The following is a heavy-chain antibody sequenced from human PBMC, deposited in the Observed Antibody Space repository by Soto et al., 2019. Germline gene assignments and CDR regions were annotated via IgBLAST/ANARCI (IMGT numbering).Heavy chain of an antibody. D-gene: IGHD3-16*01. J-gene: IGHJ4*02. CDR1: GFTVSTKY. Sequence: EVQLVESGGGLVQPGGSLRLSCAASGFTVSTKYMSWVRQAPGKGLEWVSVIYSGGSTFYEDSVRGRLTISRDNSKNTVNLQMNSLRAEDTAVYYCARDPWAADYWGQGTLVTVFS. CDR2: IYSGGST. CDR3: ARDPWAADY. V-gene: IGHV3-66*01.